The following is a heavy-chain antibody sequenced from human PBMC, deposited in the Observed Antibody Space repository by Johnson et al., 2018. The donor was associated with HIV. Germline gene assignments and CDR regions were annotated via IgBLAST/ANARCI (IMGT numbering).Heavy chain of an antibody. V-gene: IGHV3-30*19. CDR2: IWYDGNNK. CDR3: ARDWGLYSSGWYVDAFDI. D-gene: IGHD6-19*01. Sequence: QVQLVESGGGVVQPGRSLRLSCVASGFTFSSYGMHWVRQAPGKGVQWVAVIWYDGNNKYYADSVKGRFTISRDNSKNTLYLQMNSLRAEDTAVYYCARDWGLYSSGWYVDAFDIWGQGTMVTVSS. CDR1: GFTFSSYG. J-gene: IGHJ3*02.